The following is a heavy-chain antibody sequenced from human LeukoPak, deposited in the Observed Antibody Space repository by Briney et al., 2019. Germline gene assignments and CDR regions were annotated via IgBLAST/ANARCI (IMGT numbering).Heavy chain of an antibody. D-gene: IGHD1-26*01. CDR2: IYPGDSDT. CDR3: ARHFYPRGVGAPDAFDL. CDR1: GYSFTTYW. Sequence: GESLKISCKGSGYSFTTYWIGWVRQMPGKGLEWMGIIYPGDSDTRYSPSFQGQVTISADKSISTAYLQWSSLKASDTAMYYCARHFYPRGVGAPDAFDLWGQGTMVTVSS. V-gene: IGHV5-51*01. J-gene: IGHJ3*01.